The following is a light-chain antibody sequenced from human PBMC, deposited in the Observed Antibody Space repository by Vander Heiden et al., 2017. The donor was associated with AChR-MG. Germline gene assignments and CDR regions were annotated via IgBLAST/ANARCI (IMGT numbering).Light chain of an antibody. V-gene: IGLV2-14*01. J-gene: IGLJ2*01. CDR2: DGS. CDR3: SSYTTRGTLVV. Sequence: QSALPQPSSVSRSPGQSLTLSCTRPSPPVGRYNSVSWYRQHPGKAPPLVIYDGSKRPSGISNRFSGSKSGNSASLTISGLQAEDEADYYCSSYTTRGTLVVFGGGTKLTVL. CDR1: SPPVGRYNS.